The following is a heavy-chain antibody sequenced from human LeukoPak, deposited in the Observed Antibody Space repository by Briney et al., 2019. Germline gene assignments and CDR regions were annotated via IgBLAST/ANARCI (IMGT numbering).Heavy chain of an antibody. CDR3: ARGSYYYDQGYYYYYYYMDV. J-gene: IGHJ6*03. CDR1: GGSISSGSYH. CDR2: IYTTGST. Sequence: SETLSLTCTVSGGSISSGSYHWSWIRQPAGRGLDWIGRIYTTGSTNYNPSLKSRVTISVDTSKNQFSLKLSSVTAADTAVYYCARGSYYYDQGYYYYYYYMDVWGKGTTVTVSS. V-gene: IGHV4-61*02. D-gene: IGHD3-22*01.